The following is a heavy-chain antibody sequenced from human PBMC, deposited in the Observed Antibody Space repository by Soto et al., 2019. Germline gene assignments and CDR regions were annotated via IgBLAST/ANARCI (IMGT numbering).Heavy chain of an antibody. CDR1: GFTFSDYY. Sequence: GGSLRVSCAASGFTFSDYYMSWSRQAPWKGLEWVSYISSSGSTIYYADSVKGRFTISRDNAKNSLYLQMNSLRAEDTAVYYCAKNERAITIFGVVINAYYYYGMDVWGQGTTVTVSS. D-gene: IGHD3-3*01. CDR3: AKNERAITIFGVVINAYYYYGMDV. J-gene: IGHJ6*02. V-gene: IGHV3-11*01. CDR2: ISSSGSTI.